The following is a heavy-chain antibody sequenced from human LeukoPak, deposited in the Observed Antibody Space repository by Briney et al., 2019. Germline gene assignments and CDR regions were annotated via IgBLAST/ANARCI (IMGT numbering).Heavy chain of an antibody. CDR3: ARLWGHSSSSGLRGMDV. Sequence: SGGSLRLSCAASGFTVSSSYMRWVRQAPGKGLEWVSVIYSGGSTYYADSVKGRFTISRHNSKNTLYLQMNSLRAEDTAVYYCARLWGHSSSSGLRGMDVWGQGTTVTVSS. CDR1: GFTVSSSY. CDR2: IYSGGST. D-gene: IGHD6-6*01. J-gene: IGHJ6*02. V-gene: IGHV3-53*04.